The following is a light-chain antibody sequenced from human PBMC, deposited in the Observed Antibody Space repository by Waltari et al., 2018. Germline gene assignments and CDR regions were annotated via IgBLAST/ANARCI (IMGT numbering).Light chain of an antibody. CDR2: NVS. Sequence: QSALTQPASVSGSPGQSITIPCTGTSSDVGGYNYVSWYQQHPGKAPKLMIYNVSKRPSGVSNRFSGSKSGNTASLTISGLQAEDEADYYCSSYTSSSTPPFGGGTKLTVL. CDR1: SSDVGGYNY. J-gene: IGLJ3*02. V-gene: IGLV2-14*01. CDR3: SSYTSSSTPP.